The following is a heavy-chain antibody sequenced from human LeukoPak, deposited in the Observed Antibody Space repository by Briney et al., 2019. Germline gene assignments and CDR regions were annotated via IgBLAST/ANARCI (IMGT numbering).Heavy chain of an antibody. Sequence: ASVKVSCKASGYTFTSYAMHWVRQAPGQSLEWMGWINAGNGNTKYSQEFQGRVTITRDTSASTAYMELSSLRSEDMAVYYCARSGRALSGASYYFDYWGQGTLVTVSS. D-gene: IGHD5-24*01. CDR3: ARSGRALSGASYYFDY. CDR2: INAGNGNT. V-gene: IGHV1-3*03. J-gene: IGHJ4*02. CDR1: GYTFTSYA.